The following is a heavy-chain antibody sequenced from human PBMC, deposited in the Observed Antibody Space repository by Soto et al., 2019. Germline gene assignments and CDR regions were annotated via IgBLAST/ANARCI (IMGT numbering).Heavy chain of an antibody. CDR1: GFTFSTHS. D-gene: IGHD2-2*01. CDR2: ITSSDVTM. J-gene: IGHJ4*02. V-gene: IGHV3-48*01. CDR3: VGEVAFQLIY. Sequence: EVQLVESGGGLVQPGGSLRLSCAASGFTFSTHSMNWVRQAPGKGLEWISYITSSDVTMYADSVKGRFTISRDNAKNSLYLQMNSLRAEDTAMYFCVGEVAFQLIYWGQGTLVTVSS.